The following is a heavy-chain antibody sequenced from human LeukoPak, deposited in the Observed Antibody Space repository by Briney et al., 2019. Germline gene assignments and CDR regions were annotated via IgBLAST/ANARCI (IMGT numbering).Heavy chain of an antibody. J-gene: IGHJ4*02. D-gene: IGHD1-26*01. CDR1: GFTFTSSA. CDR2: IVVGSGNT. CDR3: ARGAGSFNEGLFDY. V-gene: IGHV1-58*01. Sequence: SVTVSRKASGFTFTSSAVQWVRQARGQRLEWIGWIVVGSGNTNYAQKFQGRVTMTTDTSTSTAYMELRSLRSDDTAVYYCARGAGSFNEGLFDYWGQGTLVIVSS.